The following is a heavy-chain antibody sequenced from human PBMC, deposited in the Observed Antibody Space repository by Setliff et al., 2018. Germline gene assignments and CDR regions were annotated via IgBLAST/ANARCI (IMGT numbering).Heavy chain of an antibody. V-gene: IGHV4-34*01. CDR3: ARDRQYCSSTSCYTSYFYYYGMDV. Sequence: SETLSLTCGGYGGSISDYYWSWIRQPPGKGLEWIGEINHSGSTNYNPSLKSRVTISLDTSTNQVSLKLSSVTAADSAVYYCARDRQYCSSTSCYTSYFYYYGMDVWGQGTTVTVSS. CDR1: GGSISDYY. J-gene: IGHJ6*02. D-gene: IGHD2-2*02. CDR2: INHSGST.